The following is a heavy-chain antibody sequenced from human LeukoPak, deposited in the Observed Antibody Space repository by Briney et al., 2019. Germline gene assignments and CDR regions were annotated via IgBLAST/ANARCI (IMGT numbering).Heavy chain of an antibody. CDR3: ARGSHYYDSSGYYYFDY. J-gene: IGHJ4*02. V-gene: IGHV3-66*01. CDR1: GFTVSSNY. Sequence: PGGSLRLSCAASGFTVSSNYMSWVRQAPGKGLEWVSVIYSGGSTYYADSVKGRFTISRDNSKNTLYLQMNSLRAEDTAVYYCARGSHYYDSSGYYYFDYWGQGTLVTVSS. CDR2: IYSGGST. D-gene: IGHD3-22*01.